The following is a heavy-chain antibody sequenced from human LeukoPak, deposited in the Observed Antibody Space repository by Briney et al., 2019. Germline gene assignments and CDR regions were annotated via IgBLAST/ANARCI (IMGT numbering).Heavy chain of an antibody. CDR2: IYTSGST. J-gene: IGHJ2*01. CDR1: GVSISSYY. Sequence: PSETLSLTCTVSGVSISSYYWSWIRQPPGKGLEWLGYIYTSGSTNYNPSLKSRVTISVDTSKNQFSLKLSSVTAADTAVYYCARHRVTGTMYYDYWYFDLWGRGTLVTVSS. D-gene: IGHD1-7*01. V-gene: IGHV4-4*09. CDR3: ARHRVTGTMYYDYWYFDL.